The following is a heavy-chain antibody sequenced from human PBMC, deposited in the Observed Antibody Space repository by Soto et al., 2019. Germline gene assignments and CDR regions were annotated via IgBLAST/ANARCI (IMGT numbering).Heavy chain of an antibody. CDR3: ARGATHGSSWYFWFDP. Sequence: GASVKVSCKASGGTFSTYSINWVRHAPGQGLEWMGGIIPLFGTTNYAQKFKGRVTITADESTSTAYMELSSLRAEDAAVYYCARGATHGSSWYFWFDPWGQGTLVTVSS. V-gene: IGHV1-69*13. J-gene: IGHJ5*02. CDR2: IIPLFGTT. D-gene: IGHD6-13*01. CDR1: GGTFSTYS.